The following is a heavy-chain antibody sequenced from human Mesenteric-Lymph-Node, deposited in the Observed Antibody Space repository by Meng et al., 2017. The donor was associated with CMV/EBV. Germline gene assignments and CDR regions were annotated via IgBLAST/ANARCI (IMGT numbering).Heavy chain of an antibody. D-gene: IGHD3-22*01. CDR3: ARGRRSVVVVPLDY. J-gene: IGHJ4*02. CDR1: GYTFTGYY. V-gene: IGHV1-2*02. Sequence: ASVKVSCKASGYTFTGYYMHWVRQAPGQGLEWMGWINPYSGGTNYAQKFQGRVTMTRDTSISTAYMELSRLRSDDTAVYYCARGRRSVVVVPLDYWGQGTLVTVSS. CDR2: INPYSGGT.